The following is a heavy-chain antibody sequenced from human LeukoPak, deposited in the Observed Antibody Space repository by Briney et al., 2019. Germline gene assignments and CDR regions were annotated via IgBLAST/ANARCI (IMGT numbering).Heavy chain of an antibody. Sequence: KPSETLSLTCTVSGGSISSYYWSWIRQPPGKGLEWIGYIYYSGSTNYNPSLKSRVTISVDTSKNQFSLKLSSVTAADTAVYYCARDRGGAFDIWGQGTMVTVSS. J-gene: IGHJ3*02. CDR2: IYYSGST. CDR1: GGSISSYY. CDR3: ARDRGGAFDI. V-gene: IGHV4-59*01. D-gene: IGHD3-10*01.